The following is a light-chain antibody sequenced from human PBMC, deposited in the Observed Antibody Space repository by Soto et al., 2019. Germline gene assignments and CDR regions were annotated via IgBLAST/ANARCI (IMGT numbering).Light chain of an antibody. V-gene: IGLV2-14*01. CDR1: SSDVGGYNY. CDR3: SSYTGSSTYVV. Sequence: QSALTQPASVSGSPGQSITISCTGTSSDVGGYNYVSWYQQHPGKAPKLMIYDVSNRPSGVSNRFSGSKSGNTASQTISGLQAEDEADYYCSSYTGSSTYVVFGGGTKLTVL. J-gene: IGLJ2*01. CDR2: DVS.